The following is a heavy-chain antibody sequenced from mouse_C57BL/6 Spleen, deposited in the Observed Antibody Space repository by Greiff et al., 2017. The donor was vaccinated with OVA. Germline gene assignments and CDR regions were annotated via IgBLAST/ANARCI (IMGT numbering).Heavy chain of an antibody. CDR2: INPNNGGT. CDR3: ARFRDGYWDFDY. J-gene: IGHJ2*01. Sequence: EVQLQQSGPELVKPGASVKIPCKASGYTFTDYNMDWVKQSHGKSLEWIGDINPNNGGTIYNQKFKGKATLTVDKSSSTAYMELRSLTSEDTAVYYCARFRDGYWDFDYWGQGTTLTVSS. V-gene: IGHV1-18*01. D-gene: IGHD2-3*01. CDR1: GYTFTDYN.